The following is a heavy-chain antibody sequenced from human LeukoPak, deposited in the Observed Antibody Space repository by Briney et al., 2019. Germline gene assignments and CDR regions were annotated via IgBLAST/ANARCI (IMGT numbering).Heavy chain of an antibody. D-gene: IGHD3-3*01. Sequence: SETLSLTCTVSGGSISSYYWSWIRQPPGKGLEWIGYIYYSGSTNYNPSLKSRVTISVDTSKNQFSLKLSSVTAADTAVYYCARVPGWSRYFFDYWGQGTLVTVSS. CDR1: GGSISSYY. V-gene: IGHV4-59*12. CDR2: IYYSGST. J-gene: IGHJ4*02. CDR3: ARVPGWSRYFFDY.